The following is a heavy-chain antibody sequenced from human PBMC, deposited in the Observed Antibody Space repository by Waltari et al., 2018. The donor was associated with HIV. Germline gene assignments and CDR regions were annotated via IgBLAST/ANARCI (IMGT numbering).Heavy chain of an antibody. CDR3: AKEGGSGRLFRFLLY. V-gene: IGHV3-23*01. CDR1: GFTFSSYA. Sequence: EVQLLESGGGLVQPGGSLRLSCAASGFTFSSYAMSWVRQAPGKGLEWVSAISGSGGSTYYADSGTGRFTNSRDNTKNTLYRQMNSLGAEDTAVYYCAKEGGSGRLFRFLLYWGQGTLVTVSS. J-gene: IGHJ4*02. D-gene: IGHD3-10*01. CDR2: ISGSGGST.